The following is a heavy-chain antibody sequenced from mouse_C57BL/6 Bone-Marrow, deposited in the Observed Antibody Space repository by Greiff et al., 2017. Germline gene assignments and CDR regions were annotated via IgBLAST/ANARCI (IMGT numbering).Heavy chain of an antibody. CDR1: GFTFSSYS. V-gene: IGHV5-9*01. D-gene: IGHD1-1*01. J-gene: IGHJ1*03. CDR3: SRQVTTVIAKKDFDV. CDR2: ISGGGGNT. Sequence: EVKLLESVAGLVKPGASLKLSCAASGFTFSSYSMSWVRQTPEQSLQWVAAISGGGGNTYYPDSGKGRFTISRDNDKNILYLQMSSLGDEDTALYYCSRQVTTVIAKKDFDVWGTGTTVTVSS.